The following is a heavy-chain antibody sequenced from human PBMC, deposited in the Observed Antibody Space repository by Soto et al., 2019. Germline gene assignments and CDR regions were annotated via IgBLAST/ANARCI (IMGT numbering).Heavy chain of an antibody. CDR2: ITSSSTTI. Sequence: GGSLRLSCGASGFTFTSNSMNWVRQAPGQGLERISSITSSSTTIYYADSVKCRFTISRDNAKNSVSLQLSSLTDEDTALSYCPIRRVGTPNFDSCGQRARFTVSP. J-gene: IGHJ4*02. CDR3: PIRRVGTPNFDS. D-gene: IGHD2-21*02. V-gene: IGHV3-48*02. CDR1: GFTFTSNS.